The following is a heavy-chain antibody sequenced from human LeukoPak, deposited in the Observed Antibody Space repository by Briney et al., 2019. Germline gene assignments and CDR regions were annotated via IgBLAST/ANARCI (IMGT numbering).Heavy chain of an antibody. CDR1: GGSISSYY. Sequence: SETLSLTCTVSGGSISSYYWSWIRQPAGKGLEWIGRIFTSGSTSYNPSLKSRVNMSIDTPKNQFSLRLSSVTAADTAVYYCARDLKGVYFDYWGQGILVTVSS. D-gene: IGHD3-16*01. J-gene: IGHJ4*02. CDR3: ARDLKGVYFDY. V-gene: IGHV4-4*07. CDR2: IFTSGST.